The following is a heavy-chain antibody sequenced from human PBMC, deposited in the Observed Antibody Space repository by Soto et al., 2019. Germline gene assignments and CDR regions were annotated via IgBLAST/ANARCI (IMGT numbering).Heavy chain of an antibody. CDR2: IKQDGSEK. Sequence: GGSLRLSCAASGFTFSSYWMSWVRQAPGKGLEWVANIKQDGSEKYYVDSAKGRFTISRDNAKNSLYLQMNSLRAEDTAVYYCARSDGLYCSSTSCRPYYYYYYGMDVWGQGTTVTVSS. D-gene: IGHD2-2*01. V-gene: IGHV3-7*01. J-gene: IGHJ6*02. CDR1: GFTFSSYW. CDR3: ARSDGLYCSSTSCRPYYYYYYGMDV.